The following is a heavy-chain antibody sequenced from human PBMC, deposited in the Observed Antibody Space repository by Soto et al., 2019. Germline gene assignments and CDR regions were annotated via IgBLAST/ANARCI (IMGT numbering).Heavy chain of an antibody. CDR2: TYPGDSDT. J-gene: IGHJ6*02. D-gene: IGHD5-18*01. Sequence: GESLKISYKTSGYNFIGYWIGWVRQMPGKGLEWMGITYPGDSDTKYSPSFQGQVTISADKSINTAYLQWSSLKASDTAIYYCARFGYSYGYPYYGVDVWGQGTTVTVSS. V-gene: IGHV5-51*01. CDR1: GYNFIGYW. CDR3: ARFGYSYGYPYYGVDV.